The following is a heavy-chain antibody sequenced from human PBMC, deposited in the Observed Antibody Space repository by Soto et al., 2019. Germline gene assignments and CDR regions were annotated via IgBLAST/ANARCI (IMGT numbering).Heavy chain of an antibody. CDR3: ARGGGFDS. V-gene: IGHV4-59*08. CDR1: GGSISSYY. CDR2: TYYSGST. D-gene: IGHD3-16*01. J-gene: IGHJ4*02. Sequence: SETLSLTCTVSGGSISSYYWSWIRQPPGKGLEWIGYTYYSGSTNYNPSLKSRVTISVDTSKNQFSLTLTSVTAADTAVYYCARGGGFDSWGRGSLVTVSS.